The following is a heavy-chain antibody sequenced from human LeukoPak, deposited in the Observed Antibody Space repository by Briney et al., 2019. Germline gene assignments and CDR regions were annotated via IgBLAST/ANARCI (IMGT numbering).Heavy chain of an antibody. V-gene: IGHV3-21*06. CDR3: VREHYDFFLGY. J-gene: IGHJ4*02. Sequence: GGSLRLSCAASEFVFSTYYMHWVRQAPGKGLEWVSSIRGESDYIYYRDSVKGRFTISRDNAKNSLYLQMNRLRVEDTAVYFCVREHYDFFLGYWGQGTLVTVSS. CDR1: EFVFSTYY. D-gene: IGHD3-3*01. CDR2: IRGESDYI.